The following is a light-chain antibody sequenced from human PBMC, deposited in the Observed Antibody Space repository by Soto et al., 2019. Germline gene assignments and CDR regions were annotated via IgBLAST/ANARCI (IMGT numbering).Light chain of an antibody. CDR3: SSYAGSNNFV. CDR1: SSDVCGYKY. J-gene: IGLJ1*01. CDR2: XXX. Sequence: SALSKPPSSSVSPGQAVTLSCTGTSSDVCGYKYVSFYEEHPVKAPXLMXXXXXRRPSGVPDRFSGSKSGNTASLTVSGLQAEDEADYYCSSYAGSNNFVFGSGTKVTVL. V-gene: IGLV2-8*01.